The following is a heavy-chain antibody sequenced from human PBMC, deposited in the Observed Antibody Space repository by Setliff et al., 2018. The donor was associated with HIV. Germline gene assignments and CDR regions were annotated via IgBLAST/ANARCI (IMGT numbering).Heavy chain of an antibody. V-gene: IGHV4-59*04. Sequence: PGGSLRLSCAASGFTFSNYNMNWVRQAPGKGLDWIGYIPYSGKTYYNPSLKSRVTISVDTSNNPFPLRLNSVTAADTAIYYCARQGAVTGHSFDSWGPGALVTVSS. CDR3: ARQGAVTGHSFDS. CDR1: GFTFSNYN. D-gene: IGHD6-19*01. J-gene: IGHJ4*02. CDR2: IPYSGKT.